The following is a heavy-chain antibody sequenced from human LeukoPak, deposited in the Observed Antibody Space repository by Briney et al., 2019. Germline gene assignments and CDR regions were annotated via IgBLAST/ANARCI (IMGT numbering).Heavy chain of an antibody. CDR1: GFTFSSYA. CDR2: ISYDGSNK. CDR3: ARLPAYCSSTSCYYDY. V-gene: IGHV3-30-3*01. D-gene: IGHD2-2*01. J-gene: IGHJ4*02. Sequence: GGSLRLSCAASGFTFSSYAMHWVRQAPGKGLEWVAVISYDGSNKYYADSVKGRFTISRDNAKNSLFLQMNSLRAEDTAVYYCARLPAYCSSTSCYYDYWGQGTLVTVSS.